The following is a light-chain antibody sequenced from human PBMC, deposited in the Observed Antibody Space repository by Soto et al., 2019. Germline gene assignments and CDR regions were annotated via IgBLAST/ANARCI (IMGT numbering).Light chain of an antibody. J-gene: IGKJ4*01. Sequence: DIQMTQSPPSMSASVGDRVTITCRASQSISNHLNWYQQMPGKAPKVLIYAASSLQSGVPSRFSGSGSWTDFTLTISSLQPEDFATYHCQQTYSAPLTFGGGTKVEIK. CDR2: AAS. V-gene: IGKV1-39*01. CDR1: QSISNH. CDR3: QQTYSAPLT.